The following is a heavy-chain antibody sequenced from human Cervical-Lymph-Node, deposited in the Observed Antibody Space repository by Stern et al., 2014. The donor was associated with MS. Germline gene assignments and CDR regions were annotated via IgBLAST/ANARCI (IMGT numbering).Heavy chain of an antibody. V-gene: IGHV1-8*01. CDR3: ARATIHGIVRPDY. J-gene: IGHJ4*02. Sequence: QVQLVQSGAEVKKPGASVKVSCKASGYTFTSYDINWVRQATGQGLEWMGSMIPVGGHTGCAQKFQGRVTMTRNSSISTAYMELSSLRSEDTAVYYCARATIHGIVRPDYWGQGTLVTVSS. CDR2: MIPVGGHT. CDR1: GYTFTSYD. D-gene: IGHD1-26*01.